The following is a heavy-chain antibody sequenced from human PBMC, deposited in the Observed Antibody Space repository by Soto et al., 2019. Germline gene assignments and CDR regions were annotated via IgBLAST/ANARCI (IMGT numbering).Heavy chain of an antibody. CDR1: DHTFTYYG. J-gene: IGHJ6*02. CDR3: AATCVHYFGLDV. CDR2: ISGYNGNT. V-gene: IGHV1-18*01. D-gene: IGHD1-1*01. Sequence: QVQLLQSGGEVKKPGASVKVSCNSSDHTFTYYGINWVRRAPGQGLEWMGWISGYNGNTKYAQKFQDRVTMSADTSTTTAYMEISNLTSDDTAVYFCAATCVHYFGLDVWGQETTVTVSS.